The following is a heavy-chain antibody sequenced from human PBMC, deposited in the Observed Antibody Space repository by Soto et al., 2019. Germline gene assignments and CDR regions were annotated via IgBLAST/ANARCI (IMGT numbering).Heavy chain of an antibody. V-gene: IGHV4-59*01. CDR2: IYYSGST. CDR1: GGSISSYY. Sequence: KPSETLSLTCTVSGGSISSYYWSWIRQPPGKGLEWIGYIYYSGSTNYNPSLKSRVTISVDTSKNQFSLKLSSVTAADTAVYYCARVATYYDFWSGYYNWFDPWGQGTLVTVSS. CDR3: ARVATYYDFWSGYYNWFDP. D-gene: IGHD3-3*01. J-gene: IGHJ5*02.